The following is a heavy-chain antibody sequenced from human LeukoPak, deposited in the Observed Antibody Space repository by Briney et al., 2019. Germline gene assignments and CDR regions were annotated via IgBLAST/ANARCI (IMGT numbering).Heavy chain of an antibody. D-gene: IGHD6-25*01. CDR3: AKHRAHSGDDMDV. CDR2: ISGSASST. V-gene: IGHV3-23*01. CDR1: GFTFSNYA. J-gene: IGHJ6*02. Sequence: GGSLRLSCAASGFTFSNYAMSWVRQAPGKGLEWVSAISGSASSTYYAGSVRGRFTISRDKSKNTLYLQMNSLRAEDTAIYYCAKHRAHSGDDMDVGGQGTTVTVSS.